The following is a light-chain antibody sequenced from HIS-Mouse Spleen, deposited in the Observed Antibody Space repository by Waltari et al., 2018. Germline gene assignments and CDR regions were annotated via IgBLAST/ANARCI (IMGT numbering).Light chain of an antibody. Sequence: SYELTQPPSVSVSPVQTARITCSGDALPKKYAYWYQQKSGQAPVLVIYEDSKRPSGFPERFSGSSSGTIATLTISGAQVEDEADYYCSSTDSSGNHRVFGGGTKLTVL. CDR1: ALPKKY. J-gene: IGLJ2*01. CDR3: SSTDSSGNHRV. V-gene: IGLV3-10*01. CDR2: EDS.